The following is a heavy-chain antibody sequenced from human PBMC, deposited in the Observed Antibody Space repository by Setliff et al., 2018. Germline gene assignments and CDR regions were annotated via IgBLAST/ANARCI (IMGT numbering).Heavy chain of an antibody. CDR2: INTRTGEP. V-gene: IGHV7-4-1*02. CDR3: ATGSLAIAGTGH. J-gene: IGHJ4*02. CDR1: GYTLTTYL. D-gene: IGHD6-13*01. Sequence: ASVKVSCKASGYTLTTYLMNWVRQAPGQGLEWMRYINTRTGEPMYAQGFTGRFVFSLDPSVSTAYLEISSLKAEDTAHYYCATGSLAIAGTGHWGQGTLVTVSS.